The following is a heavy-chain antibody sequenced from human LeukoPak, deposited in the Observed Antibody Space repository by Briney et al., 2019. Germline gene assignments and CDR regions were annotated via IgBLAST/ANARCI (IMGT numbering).Heavy chain of an antibody. V-gene: IGHV4-4*07. J-gene: IGHJ6*03. CDR3: ERGDSYMDV. CDR2: VYASAVT. CDR1: GASISNSF. Sequence: PSETLSLTCTVSGASISNSFWSWVRQPAGKGLQWIGRVYASAVTTYNPSLKSRVTMSVDTSKKQFSLKVSSVTAADTAVYYCERGDSYMDVWGKGTTVTVSS.